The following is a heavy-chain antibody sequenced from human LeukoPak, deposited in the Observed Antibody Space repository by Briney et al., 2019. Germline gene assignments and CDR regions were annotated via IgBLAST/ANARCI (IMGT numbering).Heavy chain of an antibody. J-gene: IGHJ6*02. CDR1: GYTFTSYG. CDR2: ISAYNGNT. D-gene: IGHD3-3*01. V-gene: IGHV1-18*01. Sequence: WASVKVSCKASGYTFTSYGISWVRQAPGQGLEWMEWISAYNGNTNYAQKLQGRVTMTTDTSTSTAYMELRSLRSDDTAVYYCARDSYDFWGGGYYYYYYGMDVWGQGTTVTVSS. CDR3: ARDSYDFWGGGYYYYYYGMDV.